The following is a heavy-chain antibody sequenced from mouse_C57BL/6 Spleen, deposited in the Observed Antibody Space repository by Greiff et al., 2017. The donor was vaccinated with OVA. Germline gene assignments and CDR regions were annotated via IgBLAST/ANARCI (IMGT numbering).Heavy chain of an antibody. D-gene: IGHD1-1*01. V-gene: IGHV1-15*01. CDR3: TRGSITTVVPYYAMDY. CDR2: IDPETGGT. J-gene: IGHJ4*01. Sequence: QVQLKESGAELVRPGASVTLSCKASGYTFTDYEMHWVKQTPVHGLEWIGAIDPETGGTAYNQKFKGKAILTADKSSSTAYMELRSLTSEDSAVYYCTRGSITTVVPYYAMDYWGQGTSVTVSS. CDR1: GYTFTDYE.